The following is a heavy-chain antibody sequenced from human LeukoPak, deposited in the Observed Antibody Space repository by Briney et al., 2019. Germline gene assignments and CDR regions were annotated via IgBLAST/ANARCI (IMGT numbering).Heavy chain of an antibody. CDR1: GFTFSSYA. Sequence: GGSLRLSCAASGFTFSSYAMSWVRQVPGKGLEWVSPISDNGPSSYYIDSVKGRFTISRDNSKNTLYLQMNSLRAEDTAVYYCARDPVLRFLEWLLDGSEGYFDYWGQGTLVTVSS. J-gene: IGHJ4*02. V-gene: IGHV3-23*01. CDR3: ARDPVLRFLEWLLDGSEGYFDY. CDR2: ISDNGPSS. D-gene: IGHD3-3*01.